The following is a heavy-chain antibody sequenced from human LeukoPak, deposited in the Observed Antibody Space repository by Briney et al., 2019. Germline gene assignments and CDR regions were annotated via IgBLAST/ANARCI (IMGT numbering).Heavy chain of an antibody. D-gene: IGHD3-10*01. Sequence: GGSLRLSCAASGFTFSDYYMSWVRQAPGKGLEWVSVIYSGGSTYYADSVKGRFTISRGNSKNTLYLQMNSLRAEDTAVYYCARAEGSGSYFGYWGQGTLVTVSS. CDR2: IYSGGST. V-gene: IGHV3-53*01. CDR3: ARAEGSGSYFGY. CDR1: GFTFSDYY. J-gene: IGHJ4*02.